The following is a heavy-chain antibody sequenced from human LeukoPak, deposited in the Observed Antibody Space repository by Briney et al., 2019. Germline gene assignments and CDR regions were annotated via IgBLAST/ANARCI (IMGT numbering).Heavy chain of an antibody. V-gene: IGHV4-34*01. J-gene: IGHJ4*02. CDR3: ARDLGSGWQRNFDY. CDR1: GGSFSGYY. D-gene: IGHD6-19*01. Sequence: PSETLSLTCAVYGGSFSGYYWSWIRQPPGKGLEWIGEINHSGSTNYNPSLKSRVTISVDTSKNQFSLKLSSVTAADTAVYYCARDLGSGWQRNFDYWGQGTLVTVSS. CDR2: INHSGST.